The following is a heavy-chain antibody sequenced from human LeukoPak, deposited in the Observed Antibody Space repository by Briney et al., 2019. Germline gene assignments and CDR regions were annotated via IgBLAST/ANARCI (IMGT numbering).Heavy chain of an antibody. CDR1: GGSISSGGYS. CDR3: AKDLIRRLEPGLMVYASFDY. D-gene: IGHD2-8*01. CDR2: ISGSGGST. V-gene: IGHV3-23*01. J-gene: IGHJ4*02. Sequence: PSETLSLTCAVSGGSISSGGYSWSWIRQPPGKGLEWVSAISGSGGSTYYADSVKGRFTISRDNSKNTLYLQMNSLRAEDTAVYYCAKDLIRRLEPGLMVYASFDYWGQGTLVTVSS.